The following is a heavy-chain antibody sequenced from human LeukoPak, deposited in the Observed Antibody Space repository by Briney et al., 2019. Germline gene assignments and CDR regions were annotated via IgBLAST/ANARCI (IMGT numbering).Heavy chain of an antibody. Sequence: ASVKVSCKASGYTFTSYGISWVRQAPGQGLEWMGGIIPIFGTANYAQKFQGRVTITADKSTSTAYMELSSLRSEDTAVYYCARDRGGVTMVRESKDADPYGMDVWGKGTTVTVSS. V-gene: IGHV1-69*06. CDR3: ARDRGGVTMVRESKDADPYGMDV. D-gene: IGHD3-10*01. CDR1: GYTFTSYG. CDR2: IIPIFGTA. J-gene: IGHJ6*04.